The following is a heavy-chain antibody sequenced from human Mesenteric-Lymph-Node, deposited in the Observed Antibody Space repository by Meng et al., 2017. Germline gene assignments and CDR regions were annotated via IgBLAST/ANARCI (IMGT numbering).Heavy chain of an antibody. CDR1: GFSFSTYA. Sequence: VQLMEAGGGLVQPGGSQRLSCARSGFSFSTYAMSWIRQAPGKGLEWVSAISGSGGSTYYADSVKGRFTISRDNSKNTLYLQMNSLRAEDTAVYYCAKGWVLRYWGQGTLVTVSS. CDR2: ISGSGGST. D-gene: IGHD3-16*01. V-gene: IGHV3-23*01. CDR3: AKGWVLRY. J-gene: IGHJ4*02.